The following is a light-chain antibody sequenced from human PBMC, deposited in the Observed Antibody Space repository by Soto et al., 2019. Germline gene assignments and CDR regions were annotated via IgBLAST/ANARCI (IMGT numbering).Light chain of an antibody. J-gene: IGKJ5*01. CDR3: QQYGSSAPIT. Sequence: EIVMTQSPATLSVSPGERATLSCRASQSVSSNLAWFQQKPGLAPRLLIYGASSRATGIPDRFSGSGSGTEFSLTISRLEPEDFALYYCQQYGSSAPITFGQGTRLEIK. V-gene: IGKV3-20*01. CDR1: QSVSSN. CDR2: GAS.